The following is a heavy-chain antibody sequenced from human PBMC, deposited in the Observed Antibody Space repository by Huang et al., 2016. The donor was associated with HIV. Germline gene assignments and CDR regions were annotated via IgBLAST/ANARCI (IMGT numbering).Heavy chain of an antibody. CDR2: INRSGST. CDR3: ARATNRAIDAFDI. V-gene: IGHV4-34*02. J-gene: IGHJ3*02. Sequence: QVQLQQWGAGLLKPSETLSLTCAVYGGSFSIYYWTWIRQSPGKGLEWLGEINRSGSTTYQPSLKSRVTISIDTSKKQFSLNLESVTAADTALYYCARATNRAIDAFDIWGQGTMVTVSS. CDR1: GGSFSIYY.